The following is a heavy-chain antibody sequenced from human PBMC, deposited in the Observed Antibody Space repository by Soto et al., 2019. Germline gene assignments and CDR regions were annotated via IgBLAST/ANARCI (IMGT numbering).Heavy chain of an antibody. V-gene: IGHV1-58*02. Sequence: QMQLVQSGPEVKKPGTSVKDSCKTPGFTFTSSAMQRVRQARGQRLEWIGWIVVGSGHTNYAQKFQERVTITRDMCKSQAHMKLGNRRSEGRAVYYCAPSSRPSRGYCGMDVWGQGTTVTLSS. J-gene: IGHJ6*02. CDR3: APSSRPSRGYCGMDV. CDR2: IVVGSGHT. CDR1: GFTFTSSA. D-gene: IGHD3-10*01.